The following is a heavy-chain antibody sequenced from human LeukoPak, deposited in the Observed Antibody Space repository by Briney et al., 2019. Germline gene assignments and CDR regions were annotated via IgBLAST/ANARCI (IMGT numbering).Heavy chain of an antibody. D-gene: IGHD3-3*01. CDR1: GYTFASHG. J-gene: IGHJ4*02. CDR2: ISAYNGNT. V-gene: IGHV1-18*01. CDR3: ARLSGDPQFFGVVTFFDY. Sequence: ASVKVSCKASGYTFASHGISWVRQAPGQGLEWMGWISAYNGNTNYAQKLQGRVTMTTDTSTSTAYMELRSLRSDDTAVYYRARLSGDPQFFGVVTFFDYWGQGTLVTVSS.